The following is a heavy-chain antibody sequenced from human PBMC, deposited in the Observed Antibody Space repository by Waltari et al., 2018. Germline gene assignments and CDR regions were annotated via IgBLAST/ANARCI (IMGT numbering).Heavy chain of an antibody. Sequence: QLQLQESGPGLVKPSETLSLTCTVSGGSISSSSYYWGWIRQPPGKGLEWIGSIYYSGSTYYNPPLKSRVTISVDTSKNQFSLKLSSVTAADTAVYYCARNIVLVVYAPDYWGQGTLVTVSS. CDR2: IYYSGST. V-gene: IGHV4-39*07. CDR1: GGSISSSSYY. J-gene: IGHJ4*02. CDR3: ARNIVLVVYAPDY. D-gene: IGHD2-8*02.